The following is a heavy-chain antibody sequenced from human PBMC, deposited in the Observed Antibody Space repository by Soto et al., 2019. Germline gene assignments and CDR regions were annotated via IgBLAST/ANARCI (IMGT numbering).Heavy chain of an antibody. CDR1: GCTFTSSA. D-gene: IGHD3-10*01. Sequence: ASVKVSCKASGCTFTSSAVQWVGQARVQGLEWIVWIVVGSGNTNYAQKFQERVTITRDMSTSTAYMELRSLRPDETAVYYCARDYSGSGSPRSTFSYWGQGTMVTVSS. CDR3: ARDYSGSGSPRSTFSY. V-gene: IGHV1-58*01. CDR2: IVVGSGNT. J-gene: IGHJ4*02.